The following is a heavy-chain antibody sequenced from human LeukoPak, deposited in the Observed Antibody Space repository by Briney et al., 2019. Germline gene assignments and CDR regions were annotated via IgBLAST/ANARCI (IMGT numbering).Heavy chain of an antibody. D-gene: IGHD6-13*01. V-gene: IGHV3-21*01. CDR1: GFTFSSNS. J-gene: IGHJ5*02. CDR3: ARAHSSSWT. Sequence: GGSLRLSCAASGFTFSSNSMNWVGQAPGKGLEGVSAISSSGSKKYYADAVKGRFPISRDNAKNSLYLQMNSLRAEDTAVYYCARAHSSSWTWGQGTLVTVSS. CDR2: ISSSGSKK.